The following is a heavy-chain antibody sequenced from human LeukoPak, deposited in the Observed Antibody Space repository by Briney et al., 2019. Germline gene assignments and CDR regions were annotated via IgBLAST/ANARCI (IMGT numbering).Heavy chain of an antibody. CDR2: INHSGST. D-gene: IGHD6-19*01. CDR1: GGSFSGYY. CDR3: ARIGGWPWVDY. V-gene: IGHV4-34*01. Sequence: SETLSLTCAVYGGSFSGYYWSWIRQPPGKGLEWIGEINHSGSTNYNPSLKSRVTISVDTSKNQFSLKLSSVTAADTAVYYCARIGGWPWVDYWGQGTLVTVSS. J-gene: IGHJ4*02.